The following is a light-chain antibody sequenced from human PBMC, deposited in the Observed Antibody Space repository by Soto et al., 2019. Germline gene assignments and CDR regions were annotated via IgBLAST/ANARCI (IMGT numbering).Light chain of an antibody. J-gene: IGKJ2*03. CDR3: HQTFSFSNS. CDR1: QSVRTY. V-gene: IGKV1-39*01. Sequence: DIQMTQSPSSLSASVGDRVTINCRASQSVRTYLNWYQQRPGGVPKLLIYGASTLQSGVPSRFSGSGSGTDFTLTISSLLPEDFATYYCHQTFSFSNSFGQGTKLEIK. CDR2: GAS.